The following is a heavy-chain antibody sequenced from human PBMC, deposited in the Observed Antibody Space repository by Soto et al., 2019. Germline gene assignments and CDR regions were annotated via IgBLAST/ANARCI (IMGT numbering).Heavy chain of an antibody. CDR1: GYTFTSYG. V-gene: IGHV1-18*01. J-gene: IGHJ3*02. Sequence: ASVKVSCKASGYTFTSYGISWVRQAPGQGLEWMGWISAYNGNTNYAQKLQGRVTMTTDTSTRTAYMELRSLRSDDTAVYYCARDQFLWIHYSDAFEIWGQGTMVTVSS. CDR3: ARDQFLWIHYSDAFEI. CDR2: ISAYNGNT. D-gene: IGHD2-2*01.